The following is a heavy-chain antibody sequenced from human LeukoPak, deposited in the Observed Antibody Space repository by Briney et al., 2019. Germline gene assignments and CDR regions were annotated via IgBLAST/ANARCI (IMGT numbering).Heavy chain of an antibody. J-gene: IGHJ4*02. V-gene: IGHV3-7*01. CDR2: IRQDGSEK. CDR1: GFTFSNYW. D-gene: IGHD6-19*01. Sequence: TGGSLRLSCAASGFTFSNYWMSWVRQAPGKGLEWVANIRQDGSEKFYVDSVKGRFSISRDNARNSLYLQMNSLRAEDTAVYYCAREYSSDWPTRFDYWCQGTLVTVSS. CDR3: AREYSSDWPTRFDY.